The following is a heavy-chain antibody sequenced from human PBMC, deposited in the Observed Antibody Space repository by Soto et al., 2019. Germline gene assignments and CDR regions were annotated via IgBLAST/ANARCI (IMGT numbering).Heavy chain of an antibody. CDR2: ISASSAAI. D-gene: IGHD5-12*01. Sequence: EVQLEESGGDLVQPGGSLRLSCTGSGFSFGTYAMNWVRQAPGKGLEWVSYISASSAAIDYADSVKGRFTVVRDNAKNSLFLQMNRLRDEDTALYYCAIDRSVGRTLYYYLESWGQGTLVTVSS. CDR1: GFSFGTYA. V-gene: IGHV3-48*02. J-gene: IGHJ4*02. CDR3: AIDRSVGRTLYYYLES.